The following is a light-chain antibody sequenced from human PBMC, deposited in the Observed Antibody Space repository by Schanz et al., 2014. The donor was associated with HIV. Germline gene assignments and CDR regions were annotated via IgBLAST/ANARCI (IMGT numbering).Light chain of an antibody. J-gene: IGLJ2*01. CDR3: CSYAGTSTFVV. V-gene: IGLV2-23*02. CDR1: SSDVGSYNL. CDR2: EVS. Sequence: QSALTQPASVSGSPGQSITISCTGTSSDVGSYNLVSWYQQHLGKAPKLMIYEVSKRPSGVSNRFSGSKSGNTASLTFSGLQAEDEADYYCCSYAGTSTFVVFGGGTKLTVL.